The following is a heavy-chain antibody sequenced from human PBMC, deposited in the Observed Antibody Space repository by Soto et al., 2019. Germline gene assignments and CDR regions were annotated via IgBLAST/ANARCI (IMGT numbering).Heavy chain of an antibody. J-gene: IGHJ6*02. Sequence: ASVKVSCKASGYTFTSYGISWVRQAPGQGLEWMGWISAYNGNTNYAQKLQGRVTMTTDTSTSTAYMELRSLRSDDTAVYYCARGPQREWFGEGYYYYGMDVWGQGTTVTVSS. D-gene: IGHD3-10*01. CDR1: GYTFTSYG. CDR2: ISAYNGNT. CDR3: ARGPQREWFGEGYYYYGMDV. V-gene: IGHV1-18*01.